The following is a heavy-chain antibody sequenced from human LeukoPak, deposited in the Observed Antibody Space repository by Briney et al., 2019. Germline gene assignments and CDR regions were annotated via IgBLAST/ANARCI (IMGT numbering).Heavy chain of an antibody. CDR3: ARASIRALSYSSSSSVRGRWFDP. CDR2: ISAYNGNT. Sequence: ASVKVSCKASGYTFTSYAMNWVRQAPGQGLGWMGWISAYNGNTNYAQKLQGRVTMTTDTSTSTAYMELRSLRSDDTAVYYCARASIRALSYSSSSSVRGRWFDPWGQGTLVTVSS. J-gene: IGHJ5*02. D-gene: IGHD6-6*01. V-gene: IGHV1-18*01. CDR1: GYTFTSYA.